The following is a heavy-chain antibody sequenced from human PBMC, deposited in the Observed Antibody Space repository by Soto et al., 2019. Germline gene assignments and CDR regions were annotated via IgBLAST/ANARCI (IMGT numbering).Heavy chain of an antibody. CDR1: GFTFSSYG. CDR3: AKERTGIDF. J-gene: IGHJ4*02. Sequence: GGSLRLSCAASGFTFSSYGMHWVRQAPGKGLEWVAVIRYDGGGKYYADSVKGRFTISRDNAKNTLYLQMDRLRDEDEAVYYCAKERTGIDFWGQGTPVPVYS. V-gene: IGHV3-33*06. CDR2: IRYDGGGK.